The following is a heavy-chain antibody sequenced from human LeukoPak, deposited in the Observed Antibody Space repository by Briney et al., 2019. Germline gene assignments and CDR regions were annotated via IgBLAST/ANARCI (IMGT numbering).Heavy chain of an antibody. CDR3: ATADCSSTSCYGAHNWFDP. CDR1: GGTFSGYA. D-gene: IGHD2-2*01. CDR2: INPIFGTA. V-gene: IGHV1-69*13. J-gene: IGHJ5*02. Sequence: SVKVSCKASGGTFSGYAISWVRQAPGQGLEWMGGINPIFGTANYAQKFQGRVTITADESTSTAYMELSSPRSEDTAVYYCATADCSSTSCYGAHNWFDPWGQGTLVTVSS.